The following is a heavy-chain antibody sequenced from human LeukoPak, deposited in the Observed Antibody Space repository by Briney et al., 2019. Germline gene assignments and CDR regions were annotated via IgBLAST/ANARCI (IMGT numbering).Heavy chain of an antibody. CDR3: TRLVRGSGWFHFDY. J-gene: IGHJ4*02. CDR1: GYTFTNYW. V-gene: IGHV5-51*01. Sequence: GESLKISCKGSGYTFTNYWIAWVRQMPGKGLEWMGIINPGDSDTRYRPSFQGQVTISADKSINTAYLQWSSLKASDTAIYYCTRLVRGSGWFHFDYWGQGTLVIVSS. CDR2: INPGDSDT. D-gene: IGHD6-19*01.